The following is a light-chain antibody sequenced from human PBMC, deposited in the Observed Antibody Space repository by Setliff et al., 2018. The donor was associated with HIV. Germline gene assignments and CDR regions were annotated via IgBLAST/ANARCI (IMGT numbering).Light chain of an antibody. V-gene: IGLV3-21*03. CDR3: QVWDSSSNQFV. Sequence: SYELTQPPSVSVAPGKTATITCGGNNIERRSVHWYQQKPGQAPVVVVHDDRDRPSGIPERFSGSNSGNTATLTISRVEAGDEADYYCQVWDSSSNQFVFGIGTKGTVL. J-gene: IGLJ1*01. CDR2: DDR. CDR1: NIERRS.